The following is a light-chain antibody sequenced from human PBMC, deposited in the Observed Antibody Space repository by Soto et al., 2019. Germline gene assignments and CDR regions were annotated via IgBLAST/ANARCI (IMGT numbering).Light chain of an antibody. J-gene: IGLJ1*01. CDR3: QVWDTSNDHHV. CDR1: KIGSKS. CDR2: YDS. Sequence: SYELTQSPSLSVAPGQTATITCGGNKIGSKSVNWYQHKAGQAPVLVMSYDSDRPSGIPERFSGSNSGNTDTLTLSRVESGDEGEYYCQVWDTSNDHHVFGSGTKLTVL. V-gene: IGLV3-21*01.